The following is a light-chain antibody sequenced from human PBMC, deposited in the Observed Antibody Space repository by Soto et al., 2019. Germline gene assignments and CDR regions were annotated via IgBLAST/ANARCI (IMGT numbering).Light chain of an antibody. Sequence: QSVLTQPASVSGCPGQSITISCTGTSSDVGGYNYVAWYQHHPGKAPKVMIYDVSNRPSGVSNRFSGSKSGNTASLTISGLQAEDEADYYCSSYTSTSTLVIFGGGTKVTVL. V-gene: IGLV2-14*03. CDR2: DVS. CDR3: SSYTSTSTLVI. J-gene: IGLJ2*01. CDR1: SSDVGGYNY.